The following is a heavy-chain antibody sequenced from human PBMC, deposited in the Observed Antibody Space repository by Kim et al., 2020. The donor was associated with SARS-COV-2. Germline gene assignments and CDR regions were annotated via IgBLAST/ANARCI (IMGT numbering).Heavy chain of an antibody. V-gene: IGHV5-51*01. J-gene: IGHJ3*02. CDR2: IYPGDSDT. CDR1: GYSFTSYW. Sequence: GESLKISCKGSGYSFTSYWIGWVRQMPGKGLEWMGIIYPGDSDTRYSPSFQGQVTISADKSISTAYLQWSSLKASDTAMYYCARHPPPGIAVAGTYDAFDIWGQGTMVTVSS. D-gene: IGHD6-19*01. CDR3: ARHPPPGIAVAGTYDAFDI.